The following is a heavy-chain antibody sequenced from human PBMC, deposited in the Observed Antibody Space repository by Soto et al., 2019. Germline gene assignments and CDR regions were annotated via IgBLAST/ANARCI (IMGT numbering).Heavy chain of an antibody. Sequence: SETLSLTCTVSGGSISSYYWSWIRQPPGRGLEWIGYIYYSASTNYSPSLKSRVTISVDTSKNQFSLNLSSVTAADTAVYYCARHLPYCGGDCYSLDYWGQGTLVTVSS. J-gene: IGHJ4*02. CDR1: GGSISSYY. CDR3: ARHLPYCGGDCYSLDY. V-gene: IGHV4-59*08. D-gene: IGHD2-21*02. CDR2: IYYSAST.